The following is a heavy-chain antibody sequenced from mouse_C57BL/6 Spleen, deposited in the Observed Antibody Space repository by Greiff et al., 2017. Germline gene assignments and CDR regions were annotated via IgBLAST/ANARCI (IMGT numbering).Heavy chain of an antibody. CDR3: AYWYFDV. Sequence: VQLQQSGAELVKPGASVKLSCTASGFNIKDYYMHWVKQRTEQGLARIGRIDPEDGENKYAPKFQGKATITAATSSNTAYLQLSSLTSEDTAVYYCAYWYFDVWGTGTTVTVSS. V-gene: IGHV14-2*01. CDR2: IDPEDGEN. CDR1: GFNIKDYY. J-gene: IGHJ1*03.